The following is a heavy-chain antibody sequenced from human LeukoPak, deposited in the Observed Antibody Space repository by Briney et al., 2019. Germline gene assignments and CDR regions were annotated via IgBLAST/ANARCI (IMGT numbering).Heavy chain of an antibody. J-gene: IGHJ3*02. CDR1: GVSISGYY. D-gene: IGHD1-7*01. V-gene: IGHV4-59*01. Sequence: SETLSLTCTVSGVSISGYYWSWIRQPPGKGLEWIGFVYYTGDTNYNPSLKSRVSISGDTSKNQFSLRLSSVTAADTAVYYCARGNSGAFDIWGQGTMVTVSS. CDR3: ARGNSGAFDI. CDR2: VYYTGDT.